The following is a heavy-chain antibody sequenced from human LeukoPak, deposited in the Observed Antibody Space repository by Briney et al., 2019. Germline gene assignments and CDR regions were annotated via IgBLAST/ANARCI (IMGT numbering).Heavy chain of an antibody. J-gene: IGHJ4*02. V-gene: IGHV1-18*04. Sequence: ASVKVSCKASGYTFTGYYMHWVRQAPGQGLEWMGWISAYNGNTNYAQKLQGRVTMTTDTSTSTAYMELRSLRSDDTAVCYCARGLMYDSSGSLDYWGQGTLVTVSS. D-gene: IGHD3-22*01. CDR2: ISAYNGNT. CDR1: GYTFTGYY. CDR3: ARGLMYDSSGSLDY.